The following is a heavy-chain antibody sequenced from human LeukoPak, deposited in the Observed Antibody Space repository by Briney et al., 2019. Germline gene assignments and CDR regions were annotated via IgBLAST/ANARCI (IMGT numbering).Heavy chain of an antibody. CDR3: ARQSYYYDSSGYYYDY. D-gene: IGHD3-22*01. CDR2: INSDGSSI. V-gene: IGHV3-74*01. CDR1: GFTFSSYW. J-gene: IGHJ4*02. Sequence: AGGSLRLSCAASGFTFSSYWMHWVRQAPGKGLVWVSRINSDGSSITYADSVKGRFTISRDNAKNTLYLQVNSLRAEDTAVYYCARQSYYYDSSGYYYDYWGQGTLVTVSS.